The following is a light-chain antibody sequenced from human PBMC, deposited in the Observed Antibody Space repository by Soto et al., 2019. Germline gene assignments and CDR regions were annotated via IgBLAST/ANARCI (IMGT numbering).Light chain of an antibody. J-gene: IGKJ1*01. CDR3: HQYNNWPQT. CDR1: QSVGST. CDR2: GAS. V-gene: IGKV3-15*01. Sequence: ETVMTQSPATLSVSPGERATLSCRASQSVGSTLAWYQQKPGQAPRLLIYGASNRATGTPARFSGSGSGTEFTLTISSLQSEDFAVYYCHQYNNWPQTFGQGTQVELK.